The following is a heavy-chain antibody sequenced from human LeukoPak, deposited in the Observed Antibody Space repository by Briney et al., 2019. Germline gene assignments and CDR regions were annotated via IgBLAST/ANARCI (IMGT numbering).Heavy chain of an antibody. CDR1: GVSFISYA. CDR3: ARDRKIPPFYYYYYYMDV. J-gene: IGHJ6*02. Sequence: PGGSLTLSCAASGVSFISYAMTWVRQPPGKGLEWVSYISSSGITIYYPYSVKRLFIISSDNTKNSLYMQMNRLRAEVTAVYYCARDRKIPPFYYYYYYMDVWGQGTPVTVSS. CDR2: ISSSGITI. V-gene: IGHV3-48*03.